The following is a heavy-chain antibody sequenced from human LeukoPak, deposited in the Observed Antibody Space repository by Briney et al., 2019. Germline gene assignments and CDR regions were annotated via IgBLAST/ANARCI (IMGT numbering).Heavy chain of an antibody. CDR2: ISSSSTYI. Sequence: GGSPRLSCAASGFTFSTYNMNWVRQAPGKGLEWVSSISSSSTYIYYADSVKGRFTISRDNAKNSLYLQMNSLRDEDTAVYYCARGGTGTSNWFDPWGQGTLVTVSS. J-gene: IGHJ5*02. D-gene: IGHD1-7*01. CDR3: ARGGTGTSNWFDP. CDR1: GFTFSTYN. V-gene: IGHV3-21*01.